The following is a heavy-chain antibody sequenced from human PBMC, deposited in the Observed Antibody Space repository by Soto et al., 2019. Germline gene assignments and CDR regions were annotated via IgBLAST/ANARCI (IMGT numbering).Heavy chain of an antibody. D-gene: IGHD2-15*01. Sequence: ASVKVSCKASGYTFNTYGFSWVRQAPGQGLEWVGWIGTHNGDTTYAQNFQGRVTMTIDTSTTTSYMEINSLRAEDTAVYYCARDCGRCYSGFDSWGQGTLVTVSS. V-gene: IGHV1-18*01. J-gene: IGHJ4*02. CDR2: IGTHNGDT. CDR3: ARDCGRCYSGFDS. CDR1: GYTFNTYG.